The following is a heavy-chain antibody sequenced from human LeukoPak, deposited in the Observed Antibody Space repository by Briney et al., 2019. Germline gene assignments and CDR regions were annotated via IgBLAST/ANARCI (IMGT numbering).Heavy chain of an antibody. CDR3: ATTGDDAFDI. Sequence: PGGSLRLSCAASGFTFSTYSINWVRQAPGKGLEWVSSISSSSRYIYYADSVKGRFTISRDNAKNSLYLQMNSLRAEDTAVYYCATTGDDAFDIWGQGTMVTVSS. CDR1: GFTFSTYS. D-gene: IGHD7-27*01. J-gene: IGHJ3*02. CDR2: ISSSSRYI. V-gene: IGHV3-21*01.